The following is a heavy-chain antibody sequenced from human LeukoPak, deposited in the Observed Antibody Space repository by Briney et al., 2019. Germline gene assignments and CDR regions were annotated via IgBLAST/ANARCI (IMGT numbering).Heavy chain of an antibody. CDR3: ARQATLLYYFDY. J-gene: IGHJ4*02. CDR2: INPNSGGT. V-gene: IGHV1-2*02. CDR1: GYTFTGYY. Sequence: GASAKVSCKASGYTFTGYYMHWVRQAPGQGLEWMGWINPNSGGTNYAQKFQGRVTMTRDTSISTAYMELSRLRSDDTAVYYCARQATLLYYFDYWGQGTLVTVSS. D-gene: IGHD1-1*01.